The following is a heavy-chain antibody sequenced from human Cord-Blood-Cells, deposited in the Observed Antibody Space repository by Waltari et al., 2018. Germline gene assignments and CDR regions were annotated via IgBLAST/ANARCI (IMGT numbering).Heavy chain of an antibody. Sequence: QVQLVQSGAEVKKPGSSVKVSCKASGGTFSSYPISWVRQAPGQGREWMGGIIPIFGTANYAQKFQGRVTITADESASTAYMELSSLRSEDTAVYYCARAGRYSSSYYYYYMDVWGKGTTVTVSS. CDR1: GGTFSSYP. CDR3: ARAGRYSSSYYYYYMDV. J-gene: IGHJ6*03. CDR2: IIPIFGTA. V-gene: IGHV1-69*01. D-gene: IGHD6-6*01.